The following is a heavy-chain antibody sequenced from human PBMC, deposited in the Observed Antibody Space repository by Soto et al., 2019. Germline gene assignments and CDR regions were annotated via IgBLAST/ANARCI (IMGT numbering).Heavy chain of an antibody. CDR1: GGTFISYA. CDR2: IIPIFGTA. V-gene: IGHV1-69*06. Sequence: VQLVQSGGEVKKPGSSVKVSCKASGGTFISYAISWVRRARGQWVEWMGGIIPIFGTASYAQELHGRVTITADKSTSKAYMELSSLRSEDTAVYYCALGGDSYNYFYYYCMDVWGQGTTVTVSS. J-gene: IGHJ6*02. D-gene: IGHD1-26*01. CDR3: ALGGDSYNYFYYYCMDV.